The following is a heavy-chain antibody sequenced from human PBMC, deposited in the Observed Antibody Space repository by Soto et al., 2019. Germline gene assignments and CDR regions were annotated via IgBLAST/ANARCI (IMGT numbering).Heavy chain of an antibody. D-gene: IGHD2-2*01. V-gene: IGHV4-59*08. Sequence: QVQLQESGPGLLKPSETLSLTCTVSGGSIRSYCWTWIRQPPGEGLEWIGCISNSGSTNYNPSLNSPFTMSVGTPMHLFSLQLGSVIVADTAVYYCAGGGSILVATRRLMHVWFKGTTVTVSS. CDR2: ISNSGST. J-gene: IGHJ6*03. CDR3: AGGGSILVATRRLMHV. CDR1: GGSIRSYC.